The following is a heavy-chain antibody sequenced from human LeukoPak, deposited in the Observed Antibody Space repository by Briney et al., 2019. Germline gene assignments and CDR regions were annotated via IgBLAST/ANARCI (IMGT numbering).Heavy chain of an antibody. CDR2: ISAYNGNT. CDR1: GYTFTGYY. CDR3: AGTPADPYSGYDWEYYMDV. Sequence: ASVKVSCKASGYTFTGYYMHWVRQAPGQGLEWMGWISAYNGNTNYAQKLQGRVTMTTDTSTSTAYMELRSLRSDDTAVYYCAGTPADPYSGYDWEYYMDVWGKGTTVTVSS. V-gene: IGHV1-18*04. J-gene: IGHJ6*03. D-gene: IGHD5-12*01.